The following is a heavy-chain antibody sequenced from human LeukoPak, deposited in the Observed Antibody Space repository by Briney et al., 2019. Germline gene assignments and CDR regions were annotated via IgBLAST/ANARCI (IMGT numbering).Heavy chain of an antibody. CDR2: IYYSGST. CDR1: GGSISSSSYY. J-gene: IGHJ3*02. D-gene: IGHD3-9*01. CDR3: AREVIGILTGYRSGAFDI. V-gene: IGHV4-61*01. Sequence: SETLSLTCTVSGGSISSSSYYWGWIRQPPGKGLDWIGYIYYSGSTNYNPSLKSRVTISVDTSKNQFSLKLSSVTAADTAVYYCAREVIGILTGYRSGAFDIWGQGTMVTVSS.